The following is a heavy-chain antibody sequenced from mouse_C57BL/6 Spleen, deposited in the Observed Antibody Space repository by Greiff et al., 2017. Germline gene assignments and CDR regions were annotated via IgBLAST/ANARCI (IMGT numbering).Heavy chain of an antibody. CDR2: INPNNGGT. V-gene: IGHV1-26*01. CDR3: ARELGRTLYAMDY. D-gene: IGHD4-1*01. Sequence: EVQLQQSGPELVKPGASVKISCKASGYTFTDYYMNWVKQSHGKSLEWIGDINPNNGGTSYNQKFKGKATLTVDKSSSTAYMELRSLTSEDSAVYYCARELGRTLYAMDYWGQGTSVTVSS. J-gene: IGHJ4*01. CDR1: GYTFTDYY.